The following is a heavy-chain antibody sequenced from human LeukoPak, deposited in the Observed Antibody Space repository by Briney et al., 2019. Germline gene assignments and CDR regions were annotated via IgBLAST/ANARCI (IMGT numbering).Heavy chain of an antibody. J-gene: IGHJ3*02. CDR1: GLIFSRYW. CDR3: AKEDYAHAFDI. Sequence: GGSLRLSCAASGLIFSRYWMSWVRQAPGKGLEWVANMNQDGSEKYYVDSVKGRFTISRDNAKNSLYLQMNSLRAEDMALYYCAKEDYAHAFDIWGQGTMVTVSS. V-gene: IGHV3-7*03. CDR2: MNQDGSEK. D-gene: IGHD3-16*01.